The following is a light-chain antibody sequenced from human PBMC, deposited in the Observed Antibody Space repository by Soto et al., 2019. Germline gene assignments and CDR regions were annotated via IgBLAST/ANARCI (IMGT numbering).Light chain of an antibody. CDR1: QSVSSSY. V-gene: IGKV3D-7*01. Sequence: PGERVTLSCRASQSVSSSYLTWSHQKPGQAPRLLIYGACTRATSIPARFSGSGSGTDFTLTISSLQPEDCAVYYCKQHYNVPVTFGQGTKLEIK. CDR3: KQHYNVPVT. CDR2: GAC. J-gene: IGKJ2*01.